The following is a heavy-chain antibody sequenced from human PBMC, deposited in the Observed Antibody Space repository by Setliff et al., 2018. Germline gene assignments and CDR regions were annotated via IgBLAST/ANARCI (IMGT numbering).Heavy chain of an antibody. J-gene: IGHJ4*02. CDR3: AKRGHYSSSDGLSFDF. D-gene: IGHD6-6*01. V-gene: IGHV3-NL1*01. CDR1: GFTFSSHG. Sequence: GGSLRLSCAASGFTFSSHGMHWVRQAPGKGLEWVSSVYNGNDETKYADSVKGRFTISRDRSKNTVYLQMNRLRAEDTAVYYCAKRGHYSSSDGLSFDFWGQGTQVTVSS. CDR2: VYNGNDET.